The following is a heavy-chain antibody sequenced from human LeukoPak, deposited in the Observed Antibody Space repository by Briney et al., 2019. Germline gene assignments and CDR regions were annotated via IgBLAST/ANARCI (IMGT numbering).Heavy chain of an antibody. J-gene: IGHJ3*02. V-gene: IGHV4-34*01. CDR1: GGSFSGYY. CDR3: ARGPYSSSSGVRAFDI. D-gene: IGHD6-6*01. Sequence: PSETLSLTCAVYGGSFSGYYWSWIRQPPGKGLEWIGEINRSGSTNYNPSLKSRVTISVDTSKNQFSLKLSSVTAADTAVYYCARGPYSSSSGVRAFDIWGQGTMVTVSS. CDR2: INRSGST.